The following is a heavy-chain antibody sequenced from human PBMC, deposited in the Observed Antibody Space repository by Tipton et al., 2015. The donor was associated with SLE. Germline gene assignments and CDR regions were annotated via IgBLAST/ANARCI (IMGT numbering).Heavy chain of an antibody. V-gene: IGHV4-4*07. Sequence: TLSLTCTVSGGSMSSYYWNWIRQPAGKGLEWIGRIYASGSTNYNPSLNNRVAMSLDTSKKQFSLKLTSVTAADTAVYYCARQGHYSGSGTYSYYFDYWGQGTLVTVSS. D-gene: IGHD3-10*01. CDR3: ARQGHYSGSGTYSYYFDY. J-gene: IGHJ4*02. CDR2: IYASGST. CDR1: GGSMSSYY.